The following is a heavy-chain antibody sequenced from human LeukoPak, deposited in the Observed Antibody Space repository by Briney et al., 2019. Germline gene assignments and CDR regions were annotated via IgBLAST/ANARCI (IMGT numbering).Heavy chain of an antibody. CDR1: GGSIRSGNYY. CDR2: IDTSGNT. V-gene: IGHV4-61*02. J-gene: IGHJ4*02. Sequence: SETLSLTCTVSGGSIRSGNYYGNWIRQPAGKGLWWIGRIDTSGNTNYNPSLISRVTISVATSKHQFSLTLSPVTAADTATYYCARTRDAYYLVFDNWGQGALVTVSS. D-gene: IGHD5-24*01. CDR3: ARTRDAYYLVFDN.